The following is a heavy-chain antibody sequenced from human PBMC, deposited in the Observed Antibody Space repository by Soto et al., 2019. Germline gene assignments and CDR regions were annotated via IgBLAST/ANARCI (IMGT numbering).Heavy chain of an antibody. CDR3: ARERYYGSGSFPDY. D-gene: IGHD3-10*01. J-gene: IGHJ4*02. Sequence: SEPLSLTCTVSGGSISSYYWSWIRQPPGKGLEWIGYIYYSGSTNYNPSLKSRVTISVDTSKNQFSLKLSSVTAADTAVYYCARERYYGSGSFPDYWGQGTLVTVSS. V-gene: IGHV4-59*01. CDR2: IYYSGST. CDR1: GGSISSYY.